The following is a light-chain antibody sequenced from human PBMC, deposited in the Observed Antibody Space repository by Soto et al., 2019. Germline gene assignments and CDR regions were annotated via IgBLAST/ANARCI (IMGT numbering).Light chain of an antibody. CDR1: SSNIGAGYD. Sequence: QSVLTQPPSVSGAPGQRGAISCSGRSSNIGAGYDVHWYQQLPGTAPKLLINVNSNRPSGVPDRLSGSKSGTSASLAITGLQAEDEADYYCQSYDNSLSAWVFGGGTKLTVL. J-gene: IGLJ3*02. CDR2: VNS. V-gene: IGLV1-40*01. CDR3: QSYDNSLSAWV.